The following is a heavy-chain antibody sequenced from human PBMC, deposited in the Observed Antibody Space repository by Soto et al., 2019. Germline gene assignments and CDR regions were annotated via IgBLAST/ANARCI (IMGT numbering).Heavy chain of an antibody. CDR2: IYHSGRT. J-gene: IGHJ6*02. D-gene: IGHD3-22*01. V-gene: IGHV4-4*02. Sequence: QVQLQESGPGLVKPSGTLSLTCAVSGGSISSSNWWSWVRQPPGKGLEWIGEIYHSGRTNYNPSRKSRVTISVDKSKNQFSLKLSSVTAADTAVYYCARSPDSSGYYPRWYYYGMDVWGQGTTVTVSS. CDR1: GGSISSSNW. CDR3: ARSPDSSGYYPRWYYYGMDV.